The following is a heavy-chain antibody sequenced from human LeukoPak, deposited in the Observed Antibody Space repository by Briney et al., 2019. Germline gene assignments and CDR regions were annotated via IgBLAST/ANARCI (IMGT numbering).Heavy chain of an antibody. CDR3: ARLHYDTSGLYYYFDY. Sequence: SETLSLTCTVSGDSISSHYWSWIRQPPGKGLEWIGYIHYSVTTNYNPSLKSRIAISVDTSKNQFSLKLTSVTAADTAVYYCARLHYDTSGLYYYFDYWVQGTLVTVSS. D-gene: IGHD3-22*01. V-gene: IGHV4-59*08. CDR1: GDSISSHY. J-gene: IGHJ4*02. CDR2: IHYSVTT.